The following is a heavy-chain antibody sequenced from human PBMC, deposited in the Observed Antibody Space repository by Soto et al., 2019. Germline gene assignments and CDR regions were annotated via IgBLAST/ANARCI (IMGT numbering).Heavy chain of an antibody. CDR2: IYYSGST. CDR1: GCSVSSAY. V-gene: IGHV4-59*02. J-gene: IGHJ6*02. Sequence: SEPLSLPWPVSGCSVSSAYWSWVREPRGKGLEWIGYIYYSGSTNYNPSLKSRVTISVDTSKNQFSLKLSSATAADTAVYYCAREMEAAAGSYYYGMDVWGQGTTVTVSS. CDR3: AREMEAAAGSYYYGMDV. D-gene: IGHD6-13*01.